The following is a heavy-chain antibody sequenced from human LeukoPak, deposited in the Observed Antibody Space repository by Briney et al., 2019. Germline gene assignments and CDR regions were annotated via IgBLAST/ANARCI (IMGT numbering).Heavy chain of an antibody. Sequence: ASVKVSCKASGFTFTNYNMHWVRQAPGQGLEWMGWMNPNSANTGYAQKFQGRVTMTRNTSISTAYMELSSLRSEDTAVYYCARGKIYDSSGYYSLGFDPWGQGTLVTVSS. CDR1: GFTFTNYN. J-gene: IGHJ5*02. CDR2: MNPNSANT. D-gene: IGHD3-22*01. V-gene: IGHV1-8*02. CDR3: ARGKIYDSSGYYSLGFDP.